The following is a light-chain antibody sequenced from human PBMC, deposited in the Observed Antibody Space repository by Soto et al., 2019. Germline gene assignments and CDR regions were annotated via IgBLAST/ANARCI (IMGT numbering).Light chain of an antibody. CDR2: GAS. V-gene: IGKV3-20*01. J-gene: IGKJ1*01. CDR1: QSVSSNY. CDR3: QQYGNSPWT. Sequence: EIVLTQSPCTLSLSPLERSTLSCRASQSVSSNYLAWYQQKPGQAPRLLIYGASSRPTGIPDRVSGSGSGTDFTLSISRLEPEDFAVYYCQQYGNSPWTFGQGTKVDIK.